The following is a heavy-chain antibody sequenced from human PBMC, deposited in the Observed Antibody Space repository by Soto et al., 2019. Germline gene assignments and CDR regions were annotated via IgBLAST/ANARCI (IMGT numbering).Heavy chain of an antibody. J-gene: IGHJ4*02. CDR2: ISWNSGSI. CDR1: GFTFDDYA. V-gene: IGHV3-9*01. CDR3: AKDKYDMEQWLVLFDY. D-gene: IGHD6-19*01. Sequence: GGSLRLSCAASGFTFDDYAMHWVRQAPGKGLEWVSGISWNSGSIGYADSVKGRFTISRDNAKNSLYLQMNSLRAEDTALYYCAKDKYDMEQWLVLFDYWGQGTLVTVSS.